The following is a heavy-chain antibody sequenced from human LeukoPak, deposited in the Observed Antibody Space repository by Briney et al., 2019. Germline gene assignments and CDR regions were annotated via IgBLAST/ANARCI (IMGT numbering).Heavy chain of an antibody. J-gene: IGHJ5*02. CDR3: AHLPGVRGVIINWFDP. Sequence: ESGPTLVNPTQTLTLTCTFSGFSLRTLGVGVGWVRQPPGKALEWLAIIYWDDTERYTPSLKSRLTITKDTSKNQVVLTLTNMDPVDTATYYCAHLPGVRGVIINWFDPWGQGTLVTVSS. V-gene: IGHV2-5*02. CDR1: GFSLRTLGVG. D-gene: IGHD3-10*01. CDR2: IYWDDTE.